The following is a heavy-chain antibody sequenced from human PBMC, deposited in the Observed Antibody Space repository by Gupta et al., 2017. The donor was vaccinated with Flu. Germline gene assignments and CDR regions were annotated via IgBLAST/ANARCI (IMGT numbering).Heavy chain of an antibody. D-gene: IGHD2-2*01. CDR2: ISRDGNTK. CDR3: ATGDCTSSICNPDHHYFYYMDV. Sequence: QVQLVESGGDVVQPGRSLRLSCAASGFPFSNFVMHWVRQAPGKGLEWVAVISRDGNTKYYADSVKGRFTISRDNSKNTLYLQMNNLRLDDTAVFYCATGDCTSSICNPDHHYFYYMDVWGKGTTVTLSS. CDR1: GFPFSNFV. J-gene: IGHJ6*03. V-gene: IGHV3-30-3*01.